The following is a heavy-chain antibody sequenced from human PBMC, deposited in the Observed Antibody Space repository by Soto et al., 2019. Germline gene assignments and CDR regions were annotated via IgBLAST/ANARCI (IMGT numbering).Heavy chain of an antibody. CDR2: INAGNGYT. Sequence: QVQLVQSGAEVKKPGASVKVSCKASGYTFTRYAMHWVRQAPGQRLEWMGWINAGNGYTKYSPKFQGRVTITTDTAASTAYMELSSLRSEDTAVYYCASDAAVACEINFDYWGQGTLVTVSS. CDR1: GYTFTRYA. CDR3: ASDAAVACEINFDY. D-gene: IGHD6-19*01. J-gene: IGHJ4*02. V-gene: IGHV1-3*01.